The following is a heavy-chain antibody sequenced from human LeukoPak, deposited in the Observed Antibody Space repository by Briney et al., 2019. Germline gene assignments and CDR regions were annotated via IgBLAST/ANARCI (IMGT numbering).Heavy chain of an antibody. CDR3: ARGRYCSADICSGGDAFDI. Sequence: PSETLSLTCTVSGDSISRYYWSWLRQPARKGLEWVGRIYPGGSTNDNPAIKTRVTMSVDTSKNQFSLKLTSVTAADTAVYYCARGRYCSADICSGGDAFDIWGQGTMFSVSS. CDR2: IYPGGST. D-gene: IGHD2-15*01. V-gene: IGHV4-4*07. J-gene: IGHJ3*02. CDR1: GDSISRYY.